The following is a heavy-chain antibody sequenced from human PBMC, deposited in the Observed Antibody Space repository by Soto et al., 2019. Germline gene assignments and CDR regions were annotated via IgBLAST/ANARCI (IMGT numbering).Heavy chain of an antibody. CDR1: GFTFNTYS. D-gene: IGHD4-17*01. J-gene: IGHJ4*02. Sequence: LRLSCEASGFTFNTYSMHWVRQPPFKGLEWLAAIWYDGTQKYYADSVKGRFIISRDNSKKTLYLEMNSLRAEDTAVYYCARAGGTTVTGLWHFDSWGQGTLVTVSS. V-gene: IGHV3-33*01. CDR3: ARAGGTTVTGLWHFDS. CDR2: IWYDGTQK.